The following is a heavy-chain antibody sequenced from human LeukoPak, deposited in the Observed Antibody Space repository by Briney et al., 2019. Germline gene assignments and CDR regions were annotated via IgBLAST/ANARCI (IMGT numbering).Heavy chain of an antibody. CDR2: IIPIFGTA. CDR1: GGTFSSFA. CDR3: ARGPYSSILTGYYLD. J-gene: IGHJ4*02. V-gene: IGHV1-69*13. Sequence: SVKLSCKSSGGTFSSFAISWVRQAPGQGLEWMGGIIPIFGTANYAQKFQGRVTITADESTSTAYMELSSLRSEDTAVYYCARGPYSSILTGYYLDWGQGTLVTVSS. D-gene: IGHD3-9*01.